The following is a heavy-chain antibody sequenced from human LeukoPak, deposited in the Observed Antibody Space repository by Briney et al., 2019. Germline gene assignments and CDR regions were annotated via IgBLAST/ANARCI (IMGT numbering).Heavy chain of an antibody. CDR1: ADTFTDTY. Sequence: GASVKVSCKASADTFTDTYVHWVRQAPGQGLEWMGWINPNSGVTNCAQKFQGRVTMTMDTSINTAYMELNSLGSDDTAVYFCARDGSFDFWGQGTLVTVSS. D-gene: IGHD2-2*03. J-gene: IGHJ4*02. CDR3: ARDGSFDF. V-gene: IGHV1-2*02. CDR2: INPNSGVT.